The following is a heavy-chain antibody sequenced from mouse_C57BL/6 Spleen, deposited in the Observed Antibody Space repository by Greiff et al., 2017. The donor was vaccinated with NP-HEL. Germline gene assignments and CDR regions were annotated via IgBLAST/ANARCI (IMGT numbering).Heavy chain of an antibody. Sequence: QVQLQQPGAELVMPGASVKLSCKASGYTFTSYWMHWVKQRPGQGLGWIGEIDPSDSYTNYNQKFKGKSTLTVDKSSSTAYMQLSSLTSEDSAVYYCARWDRGAMDYWGQGTSVTVAS. CDR1: GYTFTSYW. J-gene: IGHJ4*01. CDR3: ARWDRGAMDY. CDR2: IDPSDSYT. V-gene: IGHV1-69*01. D-gene: IGHD4-1*01.